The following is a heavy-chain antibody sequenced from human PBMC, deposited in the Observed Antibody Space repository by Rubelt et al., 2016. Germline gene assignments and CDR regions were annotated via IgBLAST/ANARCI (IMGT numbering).Heavy chain of an antibody. CDR2: IYYSGST. Sequence: QVQLQESGPGLVKPSETLSLTCTVSGGSISSYYWSWIRQPPGKGLEWIGYIYYSGSTNYNPFLKSRVTISVDTSKYQFSLKLSSVTAADTAVDYCGRGANYDAFDIWGQGTMVTVSS. CDR3: GRGANYDAFDI. V-gene: IGHV4-59*12. CDR1: GGSISSYY. J-gene: IGHJ3*02. D-gene: IGHD1-7*01.